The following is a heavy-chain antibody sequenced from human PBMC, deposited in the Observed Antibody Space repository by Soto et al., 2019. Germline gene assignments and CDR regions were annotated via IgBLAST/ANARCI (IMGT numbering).Heavy chain of an antibody. V-gene: IGHV3-23*01. D-gene: IGHD3-10*01. Sequence: EMQLLESGGGLVQPGGSLRLSCAASGFTFGIYVMGWVRQAPGKGLEWVSTISGSGTSAYYADSVKGRFTFSRDNSKSRVYWQMDSLRAEDTDIYYCAKGHANGWYGALDYWGRGSLVTVSS. J-gene: IGHJ4*02. CDR1: GFTFGIYV. CDR3: AKGHANGWYGALDY. CDR2: ISGSGTSA.